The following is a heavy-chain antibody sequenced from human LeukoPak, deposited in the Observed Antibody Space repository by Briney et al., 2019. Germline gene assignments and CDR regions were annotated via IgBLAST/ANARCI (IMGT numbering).Heavy chain of an antibody. CDR1: GFTFSSYS. Sequence: PGGSLRLSCAASGFTFSSYSRNWVRQAPGKGLEWVSSISSSSSYIYYADSVKGRFTISRDNAKNSLYLQMNSLRAEDTAVYYCARDQADIVVVPASFFDYWGQGTLVTVSS. CDR3: ARDQADIVVVPASFFDY. J-gene: IGHJ4*02. CDR2: ISSSSSYI. D-gene: IGHD2-2*01. V-gene: IGHV3-21*01.